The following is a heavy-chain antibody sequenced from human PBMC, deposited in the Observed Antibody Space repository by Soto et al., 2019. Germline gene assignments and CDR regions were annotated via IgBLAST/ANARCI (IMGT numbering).Heavy chain of an antibody. CDR1: GFTFSDYY. V-gene: IGHV3-11*05. D-gene: IGHD5-12*01. J-gene: IGHJ4*02. CDR2: ISSSSSYT. Sequence: QVQLVESGGGLVKPGGSLRLSCAASGFTFSDYYMSWIRQAPGKGLEWVSYISSSSSYTNYADSVKGRFTISRDNAENSLNLQMNSLRGEDTAVYYCARDHHRYSGYEYVDYWGQGTLVTVSS. CDR3: ARDHHRYSGYEYVDY.